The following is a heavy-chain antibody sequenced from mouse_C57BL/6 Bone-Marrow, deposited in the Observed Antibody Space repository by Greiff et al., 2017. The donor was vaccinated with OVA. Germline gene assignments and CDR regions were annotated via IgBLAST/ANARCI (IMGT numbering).Heavy chain of an antibody. CDR1: GYAFTNYL. CDR3: ARGVNWFDY. V-gene: IGHV1-54*01. D-gene: IGHD4-1*01. CDR2: INPGSGGT. Sequence: QVQLKESGAELVRPGTSVKVSCKASGYAFTNYLIEWVKQRPGQGLEWIGVINPGSGGTNYNEKFKGKATLTADKSSSTAYMQLSSLTSEDSAVYFCARGVNWFDYWGQGTTLTVSS. J-gene: IGHJ2*01.